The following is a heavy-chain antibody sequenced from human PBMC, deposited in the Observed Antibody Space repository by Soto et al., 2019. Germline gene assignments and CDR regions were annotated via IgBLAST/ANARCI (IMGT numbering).Heavy chain of an antibody. V-gene: IGHV3-30*03. Sequence: QVQLVESGGGVVQPGRSLRLSCAASEFPFSNYGMHWVRQAPGKGLEWVAHISYDGSNKHYADSVKGRFTISRDNSKNMLFLQMSSLRTEDTAVYYCAGGQYYCDYCGQGTRVSVSS. D-gene: IGHD2-15*01. CDR1: EFPFSNYG. J-gene: IGHJ4*02. CDR2: ISYDGSNK. CDR3: AGGQYYCDY.